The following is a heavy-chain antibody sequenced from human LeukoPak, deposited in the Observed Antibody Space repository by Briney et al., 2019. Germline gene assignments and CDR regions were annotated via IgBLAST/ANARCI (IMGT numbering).Heavy chain of an antibody. CDR1: GYTFTGYY. CDR2: INPNTGGT. V-gene: IGHV1-2*02. CDR3: ARGGYVIVRDWFDP. D-gene: IGHD3-16*02. J-gene: IGHJ5*02. Sequence: GASVKVSCKASGYTFTGYYIHWVRQAPGQGLEWMGWINPNTGGTNYAQKFQGRVTMTRDTSTNTAYMELSRLRSDDTAIYYCARGGYVIVRDWFDPWGQGTLVTVSS.